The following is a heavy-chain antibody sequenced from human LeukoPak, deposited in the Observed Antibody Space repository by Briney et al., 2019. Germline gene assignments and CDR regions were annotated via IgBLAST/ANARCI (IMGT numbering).Heavy chain of an antibody. D-gene: IGHD3-16*01. CDR1: GGSISSYY. CDR2: IYYSGST. Sequence: PSETLCLTCTVSGGSISSYYWSWIRQPPGKGLEWIGYIYYSGSTNYNPSLKSRVTISVDTSKNQFSLKLSSVTAADTAVYYCARGRGTIIDYWGQGTLVTVSS. J-gene: IGHJ4*02. CDR3: ARGRGTIIDY. V-gene: IGHV4-59*01.